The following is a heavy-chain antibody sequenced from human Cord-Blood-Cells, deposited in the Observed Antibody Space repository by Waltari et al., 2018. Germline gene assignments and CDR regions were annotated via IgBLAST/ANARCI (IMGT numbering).Heavy chain of an antibody. V-gene: IGHV1-3*01. CDR3: ARAEIGGYWYFDL. CDR2: INAGNGNT. CDR1: GYTFTSYA. D-gene: IGHD3-16*01. Sequence: QVQLVQSGAEVKKPGASVKVSCKASGYTFTSYAMHWLRQAPGQMLEWMGCINAGNGNTKYSQKFQGRVTITRDTSASTAYMELSSLRSEDTAVDYCARAEIGGYWYFDLWGRGTLVTVSS. J-gene: IGHJ2*01.